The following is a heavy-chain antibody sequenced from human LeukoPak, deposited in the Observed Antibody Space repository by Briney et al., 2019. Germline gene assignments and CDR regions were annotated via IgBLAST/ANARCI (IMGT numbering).Heavy chain of an antibody. CDR3: ASSGYSSRIDY. D-gene: IGHD6-13*01. CDR1: GGSFSGYY. CDR2: INHSGST. Sequence: SETLSLTCAVHGGSFSGYYWSWIRQPPGKGLEWIGEINHSGSTNYNPSLKSRVAISVDTSKNQFSLKLSSVTAADTAVYYCASSGYSSRIDYWGQGTLVTVSS. J-gene: IGHJ4*02. V-gene: IGHV4-34*01.